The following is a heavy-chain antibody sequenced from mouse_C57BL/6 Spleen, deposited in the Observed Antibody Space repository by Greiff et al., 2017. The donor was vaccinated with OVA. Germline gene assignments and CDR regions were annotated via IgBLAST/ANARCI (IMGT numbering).Heavy chain of an antibody. CDR2: IDPNSGGT. V-gene: IGHV1-72*01. Sequence: QVQLQQPGAELVKPGASVKLSCKASGYTFTSYWMHWVKQRPGRGLEWIGRIDPNSGGTKYNEKFKSKATLTVDKPSSTAYMQLSSLTSEDSAVYYCARSPFYKPYGGVYAMDYWGQGTTVTVSS. D-gene: IGHD1-1*01. CDR1: GYTFTSYW. CDR3: ARSPFYKPYGGVYAMDY. J-gene: IGHJ4*01.